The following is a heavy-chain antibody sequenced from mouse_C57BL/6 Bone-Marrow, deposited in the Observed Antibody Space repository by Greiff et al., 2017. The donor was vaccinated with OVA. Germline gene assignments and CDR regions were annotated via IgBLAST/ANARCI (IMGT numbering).Heavy chain of an antibody. Sequence: QVQLKESGPELVKPGASVKISCKASGYAFSSSWMNWVKQRPGKGLAWIGRIYPGDGDTNYNGKFKGKATLTADKSSSTAYMQLSSLTSVDSAVYFCASSEYYSNYDWFAYWGQGTLVTVSA. CDR1: GYAFSSSW. CDR2: IYPGDGDT. CDR3: ASSEYYSNYDWFAY. D-gene: IGHD2-5*01. V-gene: IGHV1-82*01. J-gene: IGHJ3*01.